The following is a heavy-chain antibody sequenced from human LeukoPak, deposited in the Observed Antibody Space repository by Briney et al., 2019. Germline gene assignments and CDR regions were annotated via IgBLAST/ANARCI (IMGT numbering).Heavy chain of an antibody. J-gene: IGHJ4*02. CDR3: AKDWLDSGSHDY. V-gene: IGHV3-30*18. Sequence: GGSLRLSCAASGFTFSSYGMHWVRQAPGKGLEWVAVISYDGSNKYYADSVKGRFTISRDNSKNTLYLRMNSLRAEDTAVYYCAKDWLDSGSHDYWGQGTLVTVSS. CDR2: ISYDGSNK. CDR1: GFTFSSYG. D-gene: IGHD1-26*01.